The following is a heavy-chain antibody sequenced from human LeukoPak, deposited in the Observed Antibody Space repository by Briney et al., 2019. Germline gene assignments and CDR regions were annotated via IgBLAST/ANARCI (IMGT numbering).Heavy chain of an antibody. Sequence: GASLRLSCAASGFTFNTYSMSWVRQPPGKGLEWVLSISGRGGSTYYADSVKGRLTIYRDNSKNTLYLKMNSLSAEDTAAYNGAKVLSEYQLLSGKYYYNGMDVWGQGTTVTVSS. D-gene: IGHD2-2*01. CDR2: ISGRGGST. CDR3: AKVLSEYQLLSGKYYYNGMDV. J-gene: IGHJ6*02. CDR1: GFTFNTYS. V-gene: IGHV3-23*01.